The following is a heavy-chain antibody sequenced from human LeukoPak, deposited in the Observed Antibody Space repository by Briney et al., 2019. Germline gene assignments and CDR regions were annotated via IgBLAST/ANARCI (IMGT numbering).Heavy chain of an antibody. J-gene: IGHJ5*02. CDR2: ISASGGST. Sequence: PGGSLRLSCAASGLTSRSYVMSWVRQAPGKGLEWVSGISASGGSTYYADAVKGRFTISRDISENTLYLQMSSLRAEDTAIYYCAQASSDYFGSGSLTSWGQGTLVTVSS. V-gene: IGHV3-23*01. D-gene: IGHD3-10*01. CDR1: GLTSRSYV. CDR3: AQASSDYFGSGSLTS.